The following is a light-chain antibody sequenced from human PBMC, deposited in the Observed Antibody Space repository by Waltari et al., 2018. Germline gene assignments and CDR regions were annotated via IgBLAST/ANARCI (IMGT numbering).Light chain of an antibody. CDR1: QDIRIF. Sequence: DFQITQSPSSLSASVGDTITTTCRASQDIRIFLNWYQKKPGKAPDLLIYAASNLQSGVPSRFSGRGSGTDFTLTIANLQPEDFATYYCQQSYDEPWHTFGGGTIVDVK. V-gene: IGKV1-39*01. CDR3: QQSYDEPWHT. J-gene: IGKJ4*01. CDR2: AAS.